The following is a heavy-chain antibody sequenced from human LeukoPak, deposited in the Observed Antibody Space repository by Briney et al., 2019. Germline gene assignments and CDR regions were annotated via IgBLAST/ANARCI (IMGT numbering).Heavy chain of an antibody. Sequence: GASVKVSCKASGYKFTDKHLHWVRQAAGLGLEWMGRIVPKSGDTNYAQQFQGRVTMTRDTSINTAYMELSRLTSDDTALYFCVRENWFIANWGQGTQVTVSS. V-gene: IGHV1-2*06. D-gene: IGHD3-9*01. CDR3: VRENWFIAN. J-gene: IGHJ4*02. CDR1: GYKFTDKH. CDR2: IVPKSGDT.